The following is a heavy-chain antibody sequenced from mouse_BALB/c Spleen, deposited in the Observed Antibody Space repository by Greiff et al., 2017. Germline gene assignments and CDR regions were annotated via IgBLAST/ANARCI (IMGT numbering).Heavy chain of an antibody. J-gene: IGHJ1*01. Sequence: QVQLKQPGAELVKPGASVKLSCKASGYTFTSYWMHWVKQRPGQGLEWIGEINPSNGRTNYNEKFKSKATLTVDKSSSTAYMQLSSLTSEDSAVYYCARGNWYFDVWGAGTTVTVSS. CDR3: ARGNWYFDV. CDR2: INPSNGRT. CDR1: GYTFTSYW. V-gene: IGHV1S81*02.